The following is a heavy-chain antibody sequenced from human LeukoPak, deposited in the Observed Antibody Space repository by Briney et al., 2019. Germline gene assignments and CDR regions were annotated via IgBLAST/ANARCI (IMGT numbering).Heavy chain of an antibody. CDR3: ASRSYDSNAPFDY. CDR1: VHTFTNYG. J-gene: IGHJ4*02. V-gene: IGHV1-18*01. Sequence: ASVKVSCTASVHTFTNYGFSWVRQAPGQGLEWMGWISAYNGDTNYAQKLQGRVTMTTDTSTSTAYMELRSLRSDDTAVYYCASRSYDSNAPFDYWGQGTLVTVSS. D-gene: IGHD3-22*01. CDR2: ISAYNGDT.